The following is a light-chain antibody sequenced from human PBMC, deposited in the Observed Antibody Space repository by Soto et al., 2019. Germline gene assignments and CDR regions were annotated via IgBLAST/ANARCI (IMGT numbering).Light chain of an antibody. CDR1: SSDVGGYNY. Sequence: QSVLTQPASVSGSPGQSITISCTGTSSDVGGYNYVSWYRQHPGKAPKLMIYEVRNQPSGVSNRFSGSKSGNTASLTISGLQAEDEADYYCSSYTRSSTLIFGIGTKVTVL. CDR2: EVR. J-gene: IGLJ1*01. V-gene: IGLV2-14*01. CDR3: SSYTRSSTLI.